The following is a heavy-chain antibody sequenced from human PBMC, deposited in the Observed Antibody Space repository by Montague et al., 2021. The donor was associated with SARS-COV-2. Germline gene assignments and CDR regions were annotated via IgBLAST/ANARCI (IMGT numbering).Heavy chain of an antibody. CDR2: IYYSGST. Sequence: SETLSLTCTVSGGSISSYYRSWIRQPPGKGLEWIGYIYYSGSTNYNPSLKSRVTISVDTSKNQFSLKLSSVTAADTAVYYCARYTRQIRLIVFDYGMDVWGQATTVTVSS. D-gene: IGHD4-17*01. V-gene: IGHV4-59*01. CDR3: ARYTRQIRLIVFDYGMDV. CDR1: GGSISSYY. J-gene: IGHJ6*02.